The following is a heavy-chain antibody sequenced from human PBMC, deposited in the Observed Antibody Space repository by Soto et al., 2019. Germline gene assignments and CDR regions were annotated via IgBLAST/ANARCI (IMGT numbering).Heavy chain of an antibody. V-gene: IGHV4-39*01. Sequence: TSETLSLTCSVSGGSIRSSSYYWGWIRQAPGKGLEWIGTVFFSGSTFHNPSLQSRVTISLDTSKNQFSLKMTSVTVADTAVYYCASESEYDYSTGQTFDPWGQGTQVTVSS. CDR3: ASESEYDYSTGQTFDP. CDR1: GGSIRSSSYY. CDR2: VFFSGST. D-gene: IGHD3-16*01. J-gene: IGHJ5*02.